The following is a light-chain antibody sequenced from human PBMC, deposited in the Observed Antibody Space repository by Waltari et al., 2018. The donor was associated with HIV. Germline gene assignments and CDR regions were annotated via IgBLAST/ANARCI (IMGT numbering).Light chain of an antibody. Sequence: QSVLTQPPSVSGAPGQRVTISCTGSSSNSGAGYHVHWYRQLPGTAPSLLIYADVNRPSWVSDRFSASKSGNFASLVSAGLQADDEADYYCQSDDRDLRASVIGGGTKLTVL. CDR2: ADV. CDR3: QSDDRDLRASV. CDR1: SSNSGAGYH. J-gene: IGLJ3*02. V-gene: IGLV1-40*01.